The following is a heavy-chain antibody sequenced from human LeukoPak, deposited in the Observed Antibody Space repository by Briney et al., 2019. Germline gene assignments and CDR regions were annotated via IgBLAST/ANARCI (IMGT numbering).Heavy chain of an antibody. Sequence: GGSLRVSCVASGFTLSSYAMSWVRQAPGKGLEWVSAISGSGGSTYYAASVEGRFTLSRDNSKITLYMQMNSLRAEDTALYYCAKDHSLGYCTSTSCYGLDYWGQGTLVTVSS. CDR2: ISGSGGST. V-gene: IGHV3-23*01. D-gene: IGHD2-2*01. J-gene: IGHJ4*02. CDR3: AKDHSLGYCTSTSCYGLDY. CDR1: GFTLSSYA.